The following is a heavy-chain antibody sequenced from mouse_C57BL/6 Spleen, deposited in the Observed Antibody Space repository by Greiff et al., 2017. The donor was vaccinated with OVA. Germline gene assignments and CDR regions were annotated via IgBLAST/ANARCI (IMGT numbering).Heavy chain of an antibody. V-gene: IGHV1-52*01. CDR1: GYTFTSYW. Sequence: QVQLQQPGAELVRPGSSVKLSCKASGYTFTSYWMHWVKQRPIQGLEWIGNIDPSDSETHYNQKFKDKATLTVDKSSSTAYMQLSSLTSEDSAVYYCARGGIYGYDGFDDWGQGTTLTVSS. CDR2: IDPSDSET. J-gene: IGHJ2*01. CDR3: ARGGIYGYDGFDD. D-gene: IGHD2-2*01.